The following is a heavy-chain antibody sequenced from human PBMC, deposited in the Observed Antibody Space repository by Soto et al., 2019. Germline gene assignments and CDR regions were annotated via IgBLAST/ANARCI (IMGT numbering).Heavy chain of an antibody. D-gene: IGHD3-16*01. CDR1: GFTFSSYG. Sequence: GGSLRLSCAASGFTFSSYGMSWVRQAPGKGLEWLSYLSGSGRTIYSADSVKGRFTIARDNATNSLYLQMNNVRTEDTAVYYCARLPFPWGWFDPWGQGTLVTVSS. J-gene: IGHJ5*02. CDR2: LSGSGRTI. CDR3: ARLPFPWGWFDP. V-gene: IGHV3-48*04.